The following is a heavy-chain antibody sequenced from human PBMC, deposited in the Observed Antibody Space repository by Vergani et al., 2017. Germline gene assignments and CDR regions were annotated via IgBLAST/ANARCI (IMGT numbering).Heavy chain of an antibody. CDR3: SRNPYCGVGCYSDAFDI. V-gene: IGHV4-59*01. D-gene: IGHD2-21*02. Sequence: QVQLQESGPGLVKPSETVSLTCTVSGGSISSYYWSWIRQPPGKGLEWIGYIYYSGSTNYNPSLKSRVTISVDTSKNQFCLKLCSVTAADTAVYYFSRNPYCGVGCYSDAFDIWGQGTMVTVSS. J-gene: IGHJ3*02. CDR2: IYYSGST. CDR1: GGSISSYY.